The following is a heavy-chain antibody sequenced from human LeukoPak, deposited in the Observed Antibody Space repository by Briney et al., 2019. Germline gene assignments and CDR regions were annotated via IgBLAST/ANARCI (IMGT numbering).Heavy chain of an antibody. D-gene: IGHD2-21*02. CDR2: INPSGGST. CDR1: GYTFTSYY. J-gene: IGHJ5*02. Sequence: ASVKVSCKASGYTFTSYYMHWVRQAPGQGLEWMGIINPSGGSTSYAQKFQGRVTMTRDMSTSTAYMELSRLRSDDTAVYYCARDHSARTRYCGGDCYYNWFDPWGQGTLVTVSS. CDR3: ARDHSARTRYCGGDCYYNWFDP. V-gene: IGHV1-46*01.